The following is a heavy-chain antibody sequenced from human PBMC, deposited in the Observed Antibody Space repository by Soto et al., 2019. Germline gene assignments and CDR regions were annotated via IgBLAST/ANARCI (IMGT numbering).Heavy chain of an antibody. V-gene: IGHV3-30-3*01. CDR1: GFTFSSYT. Sequence: QVQLVESGGGVVQPGRCLRLSCAASGFTFSSYTMHWVRQATGKGLEWVAVISYDGSNKYYADSVKGRFTISRDNSKNTLYLQMNSLRAEDTAVYYCARERECGGGWYFDLWGRGTLVTVSS. CDR3: ARERECGGGWYFDL. J-gene: IGHJ2*01. CDR2: ISYDGSNK. D-gene: IGHD2-15*01.